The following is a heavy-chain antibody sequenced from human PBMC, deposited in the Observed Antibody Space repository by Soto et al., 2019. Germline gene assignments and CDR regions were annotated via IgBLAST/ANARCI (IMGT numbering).Heavy chain of an antibody. D-gene: IGHD2-8*01. CDR1: GYTFTDHY. J-gene: IGHJ6*02. CDR2: INPNSGGT. Sequence: GASLKVSCKTSGYTFTDHYMHWVRQAPGQGLEWMGWINPNSGGTNYAQKFQGRVTMTRDTSISTAYMELSRLRSDDTAIYYCASCTNGACFLYGMDAWGQGTTVTVSS. V-gene: IGHV1-2*02. CDR3: ASCTNGACFLYGMDA.